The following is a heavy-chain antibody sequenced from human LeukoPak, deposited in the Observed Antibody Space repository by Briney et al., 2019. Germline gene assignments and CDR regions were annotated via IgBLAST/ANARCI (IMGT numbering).Heavy chain of an antibody. Sequence: SETLSLTCTVSGGSISSYYWSWIRQPPGKGLEWIGYIYYSGSTNYNPSLKSRVTMSVDTSKNQFSLKLSSVTAADTAVYYCARDTDYYDSSGYYNYFDYWGQGTLVTVSS. J-gene: IGHJ4*02. V-gene: IGHV4-59*12. CDR1: GGSISSYY. CDR2: IYYSGST. CDR3: ARDTDYYDSSGYYNYFDY. D-gene: IGHD3-22*01.